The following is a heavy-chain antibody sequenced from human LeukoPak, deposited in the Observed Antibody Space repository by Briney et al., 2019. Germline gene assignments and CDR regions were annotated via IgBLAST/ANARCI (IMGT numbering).Heavy chain of an antibody. CDR3: AKDTLAGSGSAYFDY. CDR1: GFSFDDYA. CDR2: ISWNSGSI. V-gene: IGHV3-9*01. Sequence: PGRSLRLSCAASGFSFDDYAMHWVRQAPGKGLEWVSGISWNSGSIAYADSVKGRFTISRDNANNSLYLQMNSLRAEDTALYYCAKDTLAGSGSAYFDYWGQGTLVTVSS. J-gene: IGHJ4*02. D-gene: IGHD3-10*01.